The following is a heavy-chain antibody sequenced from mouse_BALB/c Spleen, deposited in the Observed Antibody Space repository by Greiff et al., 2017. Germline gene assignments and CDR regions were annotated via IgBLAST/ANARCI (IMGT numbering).Heavy chain of an antibody. J-gene: IGHJ4*01. Sequence: EVQPVESGGGLVKPGGSLKLSCAASGFTFSSYAMSWVRQTPEKRLEWVATISSGGSYTYYPDSVKGRFTISRDNAKNTLYLQMSSLRSEDTAMYYCARHGASAMDYWGQGTSVTVSS. CDR2: ISSGGSYT. CDR3: ARHGASAMDY. V-gene: IGHV5-9-3*01. CDR1: GFTFSSYA.